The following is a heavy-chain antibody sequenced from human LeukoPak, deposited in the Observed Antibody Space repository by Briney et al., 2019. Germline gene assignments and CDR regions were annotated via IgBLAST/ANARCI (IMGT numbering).Heavy chain of an antibody. CDR2: ISGSGGNT. Sequence: PGGSLRLSCAASGFTFSDYYMSWVRQAPGKGLEWVSAISGSGGNTYYADSVEGRFTISRDNSKHTLYLQMDRMRVEDSAVYYCVRDGDIVVVITFDYWGQGNLVTVSS. V-gene: IGHV3-23*01. CDR3: VRDGDIVVVITFDY. CDR1: GFTFSDYY. J-gene: IGHJ4*02. D-gene: IGHD3-22*01.